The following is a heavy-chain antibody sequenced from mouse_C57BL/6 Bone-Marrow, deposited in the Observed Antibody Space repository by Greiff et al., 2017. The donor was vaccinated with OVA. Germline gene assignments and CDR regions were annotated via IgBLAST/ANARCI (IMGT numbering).Heavy chain of an antibody. J-gene: IGHJ4*01. CDR2: IRSKSNNYAT. CDR3: VRESHYAMDY. V-gene: IGHV10-1*01. CDR1: GFSFNTYA. Sequence: EVKVVESGGGLVQPKGSLKLSCAASGFSFNTYAMNWVRQAPGKGLEWVARIRSKSNNYATYYADSVKDRFTISRDASESMLYLQMNNLKTEDTAMYYCVRESHYAMDYWGQGTSVTVSS.